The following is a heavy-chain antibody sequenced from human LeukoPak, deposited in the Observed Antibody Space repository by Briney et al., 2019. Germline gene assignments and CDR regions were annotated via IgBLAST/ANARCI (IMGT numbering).Heavy chain of an antibody. D-gene: IGHD3-9*01. CDR3: ARCGDRDYDILTGYQNEVDV. CDR1: GGSLSSGSYY. Sequence: SQTLSLTCTVSGGSLSSGSYYWSWIRQPAGKGLEWIGRIYTSGSTNYNPSLKSRVTISVDTSKNQFSLKLSSMTAADTAVYYCARCGDRDYDILTGYQNEVDVWGQGTTVTVSS. V-gene: IGHV4-61*02. CDR2: IYTSGST. J-gene: IGHJ6*02.